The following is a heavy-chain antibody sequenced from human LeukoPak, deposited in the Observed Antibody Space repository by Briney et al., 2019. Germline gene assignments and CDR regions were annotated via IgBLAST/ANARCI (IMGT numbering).Heavy chain of an antibody. J-gene: IGHJ4*02. CDR3: ARHRGGLGPTTFNY. D-gene: IGHD6-19*01. CDR1: GFSFSTSW. V-gene: IGHV3-74*01. Sequence: GESLRLSCAASGFSFSTSWMHWVRQGPGKGLVWVSRISNDASDTIYADSVKGRFTISRDNAKNTLYLQMNSLRAEDTALYYCARHRGGLGPTTFNYWGQGTLVTVSS. CDR2: ISNDASDT.